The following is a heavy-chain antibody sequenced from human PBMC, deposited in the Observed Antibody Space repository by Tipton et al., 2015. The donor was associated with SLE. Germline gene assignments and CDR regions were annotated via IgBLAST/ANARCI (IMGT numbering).Heavy chain of an antibody. V-gene: IGHV4-34*01. Sequence: TLSLTCAVYGGSFSGYYWSWIRQPPGKGLEWIGEINHSGSTNYNPSLKSRVTISGDMSKNQFSLKLSSVTAADTAVYYCASDGVWNPIWGQGTMVTVSS. CDR2: INHSGST. D-gene: IGHD1-1*01. CDR3: ASDGVWNPI. J-gene: IGHJ3*02. CDR1: GGSFSGYY.